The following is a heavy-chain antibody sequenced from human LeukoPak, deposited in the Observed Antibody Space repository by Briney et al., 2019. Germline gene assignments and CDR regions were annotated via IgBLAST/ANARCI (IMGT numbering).Heavy chain of an antibody. V-gene: IGHV1-24*01. CDR1: GYTLTELS. CDR2: FDPEDGET. D-gene: IGHD6-19*01. CDR3: ATVRRYRSGWYLFDY. J-gene: IGHJ4*02. Sequence: ASVKFSCKVSGYTLTELSMHWVRQAPGKGLEWMGGFDPEDGETIYAQKFQGRVTMTEDTSTDTAYMELSSLRSEDTAVYYCATVRRYRSGWYLFDYWGQGTLVTVSS.